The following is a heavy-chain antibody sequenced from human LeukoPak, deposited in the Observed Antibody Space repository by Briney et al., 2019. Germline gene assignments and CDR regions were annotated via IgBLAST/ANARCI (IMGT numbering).Heavy chain of an antibody. D-gene: IGHD3-9*01. CDR3: ARGEWVRYFDWLPYNAFDI. CDR2: IYSGGST. Sequence: GGSLRLSCAASGFTVSSNYMSCVRQAPGKGLEWVSVIYSGGSTYYADSVKGRFTISRHNSKDTLYLQMNSLRAEDTAVYYCARGEWVRYFDWLPYNAFDIWGQGTMVTVSS. J-gene: IGHJ3*02. V-gene: IGHV3-53*01. CDR1: GFTVSSNY.